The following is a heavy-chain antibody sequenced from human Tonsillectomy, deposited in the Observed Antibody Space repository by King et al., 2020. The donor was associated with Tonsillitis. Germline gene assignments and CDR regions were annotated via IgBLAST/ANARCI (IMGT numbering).Heavy chain of an antibody. CDR3: ARVPDAFDI. Sequence: QLVQPGGGVVQPGRSLRLSCAASGFTFSTSAMHWVRQAPGKGLEWVAVVSYDGSNKYYADSVKGRFTISRDNSKNTLYLQMNSLRAEDTAVYYCARVPDAFDIWGQGTMVTVSS. CDR2: VSYDGSNK. CDR1: GFTFSTSA. J-gene: IGHJ3*02. V-gene: IGHV3-30-3*01.